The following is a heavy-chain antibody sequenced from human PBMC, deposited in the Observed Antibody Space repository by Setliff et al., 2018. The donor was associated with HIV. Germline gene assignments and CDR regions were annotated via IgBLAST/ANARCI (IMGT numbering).Heavy chain of an antibody. J-gene: IGHJ4*02. CDR3: ARDGFWSGYIDY. CDR1: GSSISNGYY. CDR2: IYHSGST. Sequence: SETLSLTCAVSGSSISNGYYWGWIRQPPGKGLEWIGSIYHSGSTYYNPSLKSRVTMSVDTSKNQFSLKLSSVTAADTAVYYCARDGFWSGYIDYWGQGTLVTVSS. V-gene: IGHV4-38-2*02. D-gene: IGHD3-3*01.